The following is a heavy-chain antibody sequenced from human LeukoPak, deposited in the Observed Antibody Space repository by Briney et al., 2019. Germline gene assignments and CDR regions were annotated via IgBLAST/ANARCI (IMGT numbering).Heavy chain of an antibody. V-gene: IGHV3-9*03. D-gene: IGHD3-3*01. CDR1: GFTFDDYA. J-gene: IGHJ6*03. CDR3: AKEERWSYSMDV. Sequence: PGGSLRLSCAASGFTFDDYAMHWVRQAPGKGLEWVSGISWNSGSIGYADSVKGRFTISRDNAKNSLYLQMNSLRAEDMALYYSAKEERWSYSMDVWGKGTTVTVSS. CDR2: ISWNSGSI.